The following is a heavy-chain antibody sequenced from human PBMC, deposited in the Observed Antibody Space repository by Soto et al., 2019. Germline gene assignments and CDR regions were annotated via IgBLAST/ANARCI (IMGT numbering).Heavy chain of an antibody. Sequence: ASVKVSCKASGYTFTGYYMHWVRQAPGQGLEWMGWINPNSGGTNYAQKFQGRVTMTRDTSISTAYMELSRVRSDDTAVYYCAREPSGICGGDCAFFDYWGQGTLVTVSS. CDR2: INPNSGGT. V-gene: IGHV1-2*02. CDR3: AREPSGICGGDCAFFDY. CDR1: GYTFTGYY. D-gene: IGHD2-21*02. J-gene: IGHJ4*02.